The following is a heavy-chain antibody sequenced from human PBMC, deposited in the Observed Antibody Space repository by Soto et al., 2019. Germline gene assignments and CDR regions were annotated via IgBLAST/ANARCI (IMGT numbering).Heavy chain of an antibody. CDR1: GGSISSSSYY. CDR3: ARQRYSSSWGYYYGMDV. Sequence: SETLFLTCTVSGGSISSSSYYWGWIRQPPGKGLEWIESIYYSGSTYYNPSLKSRVTISVDTSKNQFSLKLSSVTAADTAVYYCARQRYSSSWGYYYGMDVWGQGTTVTVSS. J-gene: IGHJ6*02. V-gene: IGHV4-39*01. CDR2: IYYSGST. D-gene: IGHD6-13*01.